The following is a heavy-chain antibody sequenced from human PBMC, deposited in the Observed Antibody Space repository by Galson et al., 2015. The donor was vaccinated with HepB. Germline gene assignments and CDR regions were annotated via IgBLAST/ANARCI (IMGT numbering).Heavy chain of an antibody. CDR1: DSSFKHYH. Sequence: SVKVSCKASDSSFKHYHINWVRQAPGQGLEWMGWISASNGNTNFAQRFRGRVTMTTDTATSTAYMELTGLKSDDAAVYYCARDRRIVGSFTPFGYWGQGTLVTVSS. V-gene: IGHV1-18*04. CDR3: ARDRRIVGSFTPFGY. D-gene: IGHD1-26*01. CDR2: ISASNGNT. J-gene: IGHJ4*02.